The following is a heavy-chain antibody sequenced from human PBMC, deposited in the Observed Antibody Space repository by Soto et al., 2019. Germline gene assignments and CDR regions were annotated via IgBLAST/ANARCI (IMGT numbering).Heavy chain of an antibody. J-gene: IGHJ5*02. Sequence: SETLSLTCTVSGGSISSYYWSWIRQPPGMGLEWIGYIYYSGSTNYNPSLKSRVTISVDTSKNQFSLKLSSVTAADTAMYYCAREKLEAAYNWFDPWGQGTLVTVSS. V-gene: IGHV4-59*01. D-gene: IGHD1-1*01. CDR1: GGSISSYY. CDR2: IYYSGST. CDR3: AREKLEAAYNWFDP.